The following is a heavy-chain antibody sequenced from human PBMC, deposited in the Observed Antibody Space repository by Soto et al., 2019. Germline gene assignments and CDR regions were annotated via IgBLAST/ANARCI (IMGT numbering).Heavy chain of an antibody. CDR3: AKDRRDDSGYDVDY. Sequence: GGSLRLSCAASGFTFSSYGMHWVRQAPGKGLEWVAVISYDGSNKYYADSVKGRFTISRDNSKNTLYLQMNSLRAEDTAVYYCAKDRRDDSGYDVDYWGQGTLVTVSS. V-gene: IGHV3-30*18. D-gene: IGHD5-12*01. J-gene: IGHJ4*02. CDR1: GFTFSSYG. CDR2: ISYDGSNK.